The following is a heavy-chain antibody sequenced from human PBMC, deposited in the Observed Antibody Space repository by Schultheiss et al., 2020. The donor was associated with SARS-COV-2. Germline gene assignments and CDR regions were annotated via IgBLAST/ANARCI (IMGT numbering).Heavy chain of an antibody. CDR3: VRDRSWWTPYNCFDL. J-gene: IGHJ5*02. CDR1: GFTLSSSV. Sequence: GGSLRLSCAASGFTLSSSVMHWVRQGPGKGLEFVASIRSSGRDIYYADSMQGRFTVSRDNANNSLYLQMHSLRAEDTAVYYCVRDRSWWTPYNCFDLWGRGTLVTVSS. D-gene: IGHD2-15*01. CDR2: IRSSGRDI. V-gene: IGHV3-21*01.